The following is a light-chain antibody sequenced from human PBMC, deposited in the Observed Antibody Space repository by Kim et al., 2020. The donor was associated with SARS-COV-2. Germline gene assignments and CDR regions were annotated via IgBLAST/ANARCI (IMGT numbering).Light chain of an antibody. J-gene: IGLJ3*02. V-gene: IGLV1-40*01. CDR3: QSYASSLSAWV. CDR1: SSNIGTGYD. CDR2: ANT. Sequence: QSVLTQPPLLSGAPGQRVTISCTGSSSNIGTGYDVHWYQRLPGTAPKLLISANTNRPSGVPDRFSGSKSGTSASLAINGLQAEDEAEYYCQSYASSLSAWVFGGGTQLTVL.